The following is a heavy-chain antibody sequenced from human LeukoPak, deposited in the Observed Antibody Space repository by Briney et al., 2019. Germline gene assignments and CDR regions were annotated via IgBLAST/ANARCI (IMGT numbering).Heavy chain of an antibody. CDR3: ARRGDSSDWFDP. CDR1: EYSFTSYW. CDR2: IYPGDSDT. J-gene: IGHJ5*02. Sequence: GESLKISGKGSEYSFTSYWIAWVRQMPGRGLEWMGLIYPGDSDTRSSPSFQGQVTISANKSTSTAYLQWSSLKATHTAMYYCARRGDSSDWFDPWGQGTLVTVSS. D-gene: IGHD6-6*01. V-gene: IGHV5-51*01.